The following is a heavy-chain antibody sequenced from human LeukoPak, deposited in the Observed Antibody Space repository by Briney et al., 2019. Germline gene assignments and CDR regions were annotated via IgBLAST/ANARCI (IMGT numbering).Heavy chain of an antibody. CDR1: GFTFSSYA. J-gene: IGHJ4*02. CDR3: ARDGPAAACFDY. D-gene: IGHD6-13*01. Sequence: GRSLRLSCAASGFTFSSYAMHWVRQAPGKGLEWVAVISYGGSNKYYADSVKGRFTISRDNSKNTLYLQMNSLRAEDTAVYYCARDGPAAACFDYWGQGTLVTVSS. V-gene: IGHV3-30*04. CDR2: ISYGGSNK.